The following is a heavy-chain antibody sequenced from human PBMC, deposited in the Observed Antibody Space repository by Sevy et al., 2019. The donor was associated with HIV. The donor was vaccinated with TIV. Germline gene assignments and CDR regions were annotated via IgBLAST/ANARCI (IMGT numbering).Heavy chain of an antibody. CDR3: ARGKHYYDSSGLNAFDI. Sequence: ASLKVSCKASGGTFSSYAISWVRQAPGQGLEWMGGIIPIFGTANYAQKFQGRVTITADESTSTAYMELSSLRSEDTAVYYCARGKHYYDSSGLNAFDIWGQGTMVTVSS. CDR1: GGTFSSYA. CDR2: IIPIFGTA. J-gene: IGHJ3*02. V-gene: IGHV1-69*13. D-gene: IGHD3-22*01.